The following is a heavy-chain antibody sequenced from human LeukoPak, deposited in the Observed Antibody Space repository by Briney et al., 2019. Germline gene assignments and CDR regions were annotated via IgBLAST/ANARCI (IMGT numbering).Heavy chain of an antibody. Sequence: PGGSLRLSCAASGFTFSSYSMNWVRQAPGKGLEWVSSISSSSSYIYYADSVKGRFTISRDNAKNSLYLQMNSLRAEDTAVYYCARDSYQYCSSTSCYQMGYYYYGMDVWGQGTTVTVSS. V-gene: IGHV3-21*01. CDR2: ISSSSSYI. CDR1: GFTFSSYS. J-gene: IGHJ6*02. CDR3: ARDSYQYCSSTSCYQMGYYYYGMDV. D-gene: IGHD2-2*01.